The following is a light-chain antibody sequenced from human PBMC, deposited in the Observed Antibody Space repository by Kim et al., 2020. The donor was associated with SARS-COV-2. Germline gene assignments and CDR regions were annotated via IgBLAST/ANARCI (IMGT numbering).Light chain of an antibody. Sequence: GQRVTITCSGSSSNIVSHTINWYQHLPGTAPELLIFSNNQRPSGVPDRFSGSKSGTSASLAISRLQSEEEAYYYCAAWDDSLNGVVFGGGTQLTVL. CDR2: SNN. CDR1: SSNIVSHT. J-gene: IGLJ2*01. CDR3: AAWDDSLNGVV. V-gene: IGLV1-44*01.